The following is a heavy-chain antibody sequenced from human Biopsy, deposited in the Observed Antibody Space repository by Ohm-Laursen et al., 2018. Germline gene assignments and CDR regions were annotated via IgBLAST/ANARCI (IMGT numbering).Heavy chain of an antibody. D-gene: IGHD3-22*01. CDR2: IFYRGST. CDR3: ARDYDTSGYYYVS. Sequence: SETLSLTCTVSGGSISNNNYYWGWIRQPPGKGLVWIGSIFYRGSTNYKPSPKGRVNISVDTSKSQFSLKLNSVTAADTAVYYCARDYDTSGYYYVSWGQGTLVTVSS. V-gene: IGHV4-39*01. CDR1: GGSISNNNYY. J-gene: IGHJ5*02.